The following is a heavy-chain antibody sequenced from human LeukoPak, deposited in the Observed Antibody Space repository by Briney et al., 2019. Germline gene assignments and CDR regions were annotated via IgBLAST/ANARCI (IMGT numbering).Heavy chain of an antibody. Sequence: SQTLSLTCALSGDSVSINSAAWNWIRQSPSRGLEWLGRTYQRSKWYNDYAVSVKSRITINPDISKNQFSLQLNSVTPEDTAVYYCARSPSPYSSGWYFDYWGQGTLVTVSS. CDR2: TYQRSKWYN. J-gene: IGHJ4*02. D-gene: IGHD6-19*01. CDR1: GDSVSINSAA. V-gene: IGHV6-1*01. CDR3: ARSPSPYSSGWYFDY.